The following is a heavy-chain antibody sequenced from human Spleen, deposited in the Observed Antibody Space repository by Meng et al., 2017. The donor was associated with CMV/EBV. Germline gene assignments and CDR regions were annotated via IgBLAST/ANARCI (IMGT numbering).Heavy chain of an antibody. D-gene: IGHD2-2*01. Sequence: KASGYTFTGYYMHWVRQAPGQGLEWMGWINPNSGGTNYAQKFQGRVTMTRDTSISTAYMELSRLRSDDTAVYYCARLKAERSSLPTDYWGQGTLVTVSS. CDR3: ARLKAERSSLPTDY. J-gene: IGHJ4*02. CDR1: GYTFTGYY. CDR2: INPNSGGT. V-gene: IGHV1-2*02.